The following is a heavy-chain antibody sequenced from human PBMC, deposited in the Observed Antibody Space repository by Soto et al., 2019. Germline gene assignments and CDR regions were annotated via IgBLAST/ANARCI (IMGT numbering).Heavy chain of an antibody. CDR1: GYTFTSYA. Sequence: QVQLVQSGAEVKKPGASVKVSCKASGYTFTSYAMHWVRQAPGQRLEWMGWINAGNGNTKYSQKFQGRVTITRDTSASTGYMELSSLRSEDTAVYYCARDFAASGFDYWGQGTLVTVSS. D-gene: IGHD6-25*01. CDR2: INAGNGNT. J-gene: IGHJ4*02. V-gene: IGHV1-3*01. CDR3: ARDFAASGFDY.